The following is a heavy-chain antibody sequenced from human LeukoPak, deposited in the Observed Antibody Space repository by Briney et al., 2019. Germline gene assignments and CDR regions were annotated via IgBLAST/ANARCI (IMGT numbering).Heavy chain of an antibody. Sequence: SETLSLTCTVSGGSISSYYWSWIRQPPGKGLEWIGYIYYSGSTNYNPSLKSRVTISVDTSKNQFSLKLSSVTAADTAVYYCARTLNWFDPWGQGTLVTVSS. CDR2: IYYSGST. J-gene: IGHJ5*02. V-gene: IGHV4-59*08. CDR1: GGSISSYY. CDR3: ARTLNWFDP.